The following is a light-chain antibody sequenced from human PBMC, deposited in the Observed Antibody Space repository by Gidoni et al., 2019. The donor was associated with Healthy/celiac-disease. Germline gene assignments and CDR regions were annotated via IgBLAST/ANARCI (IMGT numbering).Light chain of an antibody. J-gene: IGLJ1*01. V-gene: IGLV2-23*01. Sequence: QSALTQPASVSGSPGQSITISCTGTSSDVGSYNLVSWYQQHPGKAPKLMIYEGSKRPSGVSNRFSGSQSGNTASLTISGLQAEDEADYYCCSYAGSSTSLVFGTGTKVTVL. CDR2: EGS. CDR3: CSYAGSSTSLV. CDR1: SSDVGSYNL.